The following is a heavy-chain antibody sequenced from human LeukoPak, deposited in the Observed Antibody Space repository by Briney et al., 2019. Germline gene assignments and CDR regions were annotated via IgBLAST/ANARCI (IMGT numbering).Heavy chain of an antibody. CDR2: IYYSGST. CDR1: GGSFSGYY. Sequence: PSETLSLTCAVYGGSFSGYYWSWIRQPPGKGLEWIGYIYYSGSTNYNPSLKSRVTISVDTSKNQFSLKLSSVTAADTAVYYCARHSSSWYGYFDYWGQGTLVTVSS. J-gene: IGHJ4*02. CDR3: ARHSSSWYGYFDY. V-gene: IGHV4-59*08. D-gene: IGHD6-13*01.